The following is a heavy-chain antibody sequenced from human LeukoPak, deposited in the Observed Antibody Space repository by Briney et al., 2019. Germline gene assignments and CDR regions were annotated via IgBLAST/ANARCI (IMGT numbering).Heavy chain of an antibody. D-gene: IGHD3-10*01. V-gene: IGHV4-4*07. CDR2: IYTSGST. CDR3: ARHLNNGEYGEFDP. CDR1: GGSISSYY. Sequence: SETLSLTCTVSGGSISSYYWSWIRQPAGKGLEWIGRIYTSGSTNYNPSLKSRVTMSVDTSKNQFSLKLSSVTAADTAVYYCARHLNNGEYGEFDPWGQGTLVTVSS. J-gene: IGHJ5*02.